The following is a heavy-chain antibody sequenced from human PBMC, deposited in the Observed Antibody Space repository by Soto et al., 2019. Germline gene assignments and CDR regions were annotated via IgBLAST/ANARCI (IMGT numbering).Heavy chain of an antibody. D-gene: IGHD6-13*01. V-gene: IGHV3-23*01. Sequence: GGSLRLSCAASGFTFSSYAMSWVRQAPGKGLEWVSAISGSGGSTYYADSVKGRFTISRDNSKNTLYLQMNSLGAEDTAVYYCAKDSVSSWGYYYYGMDVWGQGTTVTVSS. CDR2: ISGSGGST. J-gene: IGHJ6*01. CDR3: AKDSVSSWGYYYYGMDV. CDR1: GFTFSSYA.